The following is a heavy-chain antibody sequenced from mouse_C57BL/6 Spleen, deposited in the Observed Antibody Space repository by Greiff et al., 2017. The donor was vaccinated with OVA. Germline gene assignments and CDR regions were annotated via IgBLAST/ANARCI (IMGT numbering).Heavy chain of an antibody. V-gene: IGHV1-69*01. CDR1: GYTFTSYW. CDR3: ARGYEGY. D-gene: IGHD2-12*01. Sequence: VQLQQPGAELVMPGASVKLSCKASGYTFTSYWMHWVKQRPGQGLEWIGEIDPSDSYTNYNQKFKGKSTLTVDKSSSTAYMQLSSLTSEDSAVYYCARGYEGYWGQGTLVTVSA. CDR2: IDPSDSYT. J-gene: IGHJ3*01.